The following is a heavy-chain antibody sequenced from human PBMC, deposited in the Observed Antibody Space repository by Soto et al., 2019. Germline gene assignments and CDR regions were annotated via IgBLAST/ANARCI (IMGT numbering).Heavy chain of an antibody. D-gene: IGHD3-10*01. CDR1: GDSISSYY. Sequence: SETLSLTCTVSGDSISSYYWSWIRQPPGKGPEFIGYIYSSGGTNYNPSLKSRVTISIDTSKNEFSVKLSSVTAADTAVYYCARDMGQGYWFDPWGQGTLVTVS. CDR2: IYSSGGT. V-gene: IGHV4-59*01. CDR3: ARDMGQGYWFDP. J-gene: IGHJ5*02.